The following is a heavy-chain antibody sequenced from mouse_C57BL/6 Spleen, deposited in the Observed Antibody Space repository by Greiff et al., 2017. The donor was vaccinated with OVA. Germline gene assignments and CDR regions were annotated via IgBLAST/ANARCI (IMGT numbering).Heavy chain of an antibody. CDR2: INPSSGYT. CDR1: GYTFTSYT. J-gene: IGHJ2*01. Sequence: VQRVESGAELARPGASVKMSCKASGYTFTSYTMHWVKQRPGQGLEWIGYINPSSGYTKYNQKFKDKATLTADKSSSTAYMQLSSLTSEDSAVYYCAKDRTDYFDYWGQGTTLTVSS. V-gene: IGHV1-4*01. CDR3: AKDRTDYFDY.